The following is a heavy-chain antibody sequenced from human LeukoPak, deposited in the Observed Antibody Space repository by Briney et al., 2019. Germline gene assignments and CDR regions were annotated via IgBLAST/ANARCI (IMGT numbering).Heavy chain of an antibody. CDR3: IALNWDYYYYYYMDV. V-gene: IGHV3-15*01. Sequence: GGSLRLSCAASEFTFSNAWMSWVRQAPGKGLEWVGRIKSKTDGGTTDYAAPVKGRFTISRDDSKNTLYLQMNSLKTEDTAVYYCIALNWDYYYYYYMDVWGKGTTVTVSS. D-gene: IGHD3-16*01. CDR2: IKSKTDGGTT. J-gene: IGHJ6*03. CDR1: EFTFSNAW.